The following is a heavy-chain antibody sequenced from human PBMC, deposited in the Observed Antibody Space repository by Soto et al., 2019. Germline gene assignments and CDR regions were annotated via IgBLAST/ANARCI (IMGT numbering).Heavy chain of an antibody. CDR1: GGSISSYY. D-gene: IGHD6-19*01. CDR3: ARLYSSGWPRKNGMDV. CDR2: IYYSGST. V-gene: IGHV4-59*01. Sequence: SETLSLTCTVSGGSISSYYWSWIRQPPGKGLEWIGYIYYSGSTNYNPSLKSRVTISVDTSKNQFSLKLSSVTAADTAVYYCARLYSSGWPRKNGMDVWGQGTTVTVSS. J-gene: IGHJ6*02.